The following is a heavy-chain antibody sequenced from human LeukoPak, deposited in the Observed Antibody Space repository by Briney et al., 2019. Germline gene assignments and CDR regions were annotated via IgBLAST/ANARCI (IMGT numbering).Heavy chain of an antibody. CDR2: IKEDGSRK. V-gene: IGHV3-7*03. Sequence: GGSLRLSCAASGFTSSSFWMSWVRQTPGKGLEWVANIKEDGSRKHYTGSVRGRFTISRDNDKNSLYLEMNSLRAEDTAVYYCTRSPNAGDLDYWGQGTLVTVSS. J-gene: IGHJ4*02. CDR1: GFTSSSFW. CDR3: TRSPNAGDLDY. D-gene: IGHD2-21*02.